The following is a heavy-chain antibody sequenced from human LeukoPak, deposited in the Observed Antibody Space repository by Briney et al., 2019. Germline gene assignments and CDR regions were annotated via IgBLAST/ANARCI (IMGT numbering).Heavy chain of an antibody. CDR3: ASSYGSGSPFDY. J-gene: IGHJ4*02. D-gene: IGHD3-10*01. V-gene: IGHV4-31*03. CDR2: IYYSGST. CDR1: GGSISSGGYY. Sequence: SGTLSLTCTVSGGSISSGGYYWSWIRQHPGKGLEWIGYIYYSGSTYYNPSLKSRVTISVDTSKNQFSLKLSSVTAADTAVYYCASSYGSGSPFDYWGQGTLVTVSS.